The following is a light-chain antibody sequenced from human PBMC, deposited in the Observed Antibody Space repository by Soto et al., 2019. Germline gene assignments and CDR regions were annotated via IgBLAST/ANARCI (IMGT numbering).Light chain of an antibody. CDR1: SSDVGGYNY. J-gene: IGLJ1*01. CDR3: SSYTSTSTYV. Sequence: QSALTQPPSVSGSPGQSITISCTGTSSDVGGYNYVSWYLQHPGKAPKLMIYDVSNRPSGVSNRFSGSKSGNTASLTISGLQAEDEADYYCSSYTSTSTYVFGTATKVTVL. CDR2: DVS. V-gene: IGLV2-14*03.